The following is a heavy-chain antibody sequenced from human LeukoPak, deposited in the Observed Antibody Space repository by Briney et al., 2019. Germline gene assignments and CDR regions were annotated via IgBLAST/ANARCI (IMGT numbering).Heavy chain of an antibody. D-gene: IGHD3-10*01. CDR2: IYYSGST. CDR1: GGSISSGDYY. V-gene: IGHV4-30-4*01. J-gene: IGHJ5*02. CDR3: ARGGMVRGVIGWFDP. Sequence: SQTLSLTCTVSGGSISSGDYYWSWIRQPPGKGLEWIGYIYYSGSTYYSPSLKSRVTISVDTSKNQFSLKLSSVTAADTAVYYCARGGMVRGVIGWFDPWGQGTLVTVSS.